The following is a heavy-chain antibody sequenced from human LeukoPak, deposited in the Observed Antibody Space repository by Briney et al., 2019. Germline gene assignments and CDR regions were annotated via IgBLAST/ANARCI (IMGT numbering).Heavy chain of an antibody. D-gene: IGHD6-19*01. CDR3: ARDQGDASGWFFDY. Sequence: GGSLRLSCAASGFTFSHHHIHWVRQAPGKGLEWVTVIALDGSRKVYADSVKGRFTISRDNSKNTVSLQMNSLGVEDTAVYYCARDQGDASGWFFDYWGQGARVIVSS. V-gene: IGHV3-30*03. CDR1: GFTFSHHH. CDR2: IALDGSRK. J-gene: IGHJ4*02.